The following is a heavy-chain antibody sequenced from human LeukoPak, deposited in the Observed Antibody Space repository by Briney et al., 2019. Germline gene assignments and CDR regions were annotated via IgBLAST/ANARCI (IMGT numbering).Heavy chain of an antibody. CDR1: GYTFTGYY. D-gene: IGHD6-13*01. J-gene: IGHJ5*02. Sequence: GASVKVSCKASGYTFTGYYMHWVRQAPGQGLECMGWINPNSGGTNYAQKFQGRVSMTRDRSISTAYMELNRLRFGDTAVYYCARGRNSSRWYFDWFDTWGQGTLVTVSS. CDR3: ARGRNSSRWYFDWFDT. V-gene: IGHV1-2*02. CDR2: INPNSGGT.